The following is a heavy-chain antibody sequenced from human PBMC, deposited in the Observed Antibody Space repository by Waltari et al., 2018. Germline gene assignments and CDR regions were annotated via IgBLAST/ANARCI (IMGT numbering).Heavy chain of an antibody. CDR2: ISSSSSTI. CDR1: GFPFSSFS. CDR3: ARGIAAAGSWFDP. J-gene: IGHJ5*02. Sequence: EVQLVESGGGLVQPGGSLGLSCVASGFPFSSFSMNWVGQAPGKGLEWVSYISSSSSTIYYADSVKGRFTISRDNAKNSLYLQMNSLRAEDTAVYYCARGIAAAGSWFDPWGQGTLVTVSS. V-gene: IGHV3-48*01. D-gene: IGHD6-13*01.